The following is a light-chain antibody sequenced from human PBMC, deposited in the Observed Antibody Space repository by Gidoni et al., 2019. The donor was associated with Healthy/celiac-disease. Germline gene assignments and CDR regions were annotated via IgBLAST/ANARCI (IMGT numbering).Light chain of an antibody. CDR2: GAS. CDR3: QQYNNWPPMYT. J-gene: IGKJ2*01. CDR1: QSVSSN. V-gene: IGKV3-15*01. Sequence: EIVMTQSPATLSVSPGERATLSCRASQSVSSNLAWYQQKPGQAPRLLIYGASTRATGIPARFSGSGSGTEFTLTISSLQSEDLAVYYCQQYNNWPPMYTFGQGTKLDIK.